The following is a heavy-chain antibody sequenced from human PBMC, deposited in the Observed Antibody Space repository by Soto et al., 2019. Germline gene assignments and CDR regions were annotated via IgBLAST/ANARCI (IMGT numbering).Heavy chain of an antibody. CDR3: ARDSGDSAGGGAFDI. D-gene: IGHD2-21*02. Sequence: GGSLRLSCAASGFTFSSYSMNWVRQAPGKGLEWVSSISSSSSYIYYADSVKGRFTISRDNAKNSLYLQMNSLRAEDTAVYYCARDSGDSAGGGAFDIWGQGTMVTVSS. J-gene: IGHJ3*02. CDR1: GFTFSSYS. V-gene: IGHV3-21*01. CDR2: ISSSSSYI.